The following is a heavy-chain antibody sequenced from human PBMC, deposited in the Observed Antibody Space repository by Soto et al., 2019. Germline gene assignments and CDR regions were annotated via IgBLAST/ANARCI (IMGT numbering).Heavy chain of an antibody. J-gene: IGHJ4*02. CDR1: GGSMRSEGYY. CDR2: IYYSGLT. CDR3: AYLRGFTGYPGD. V-gene: IGHV4-31*03. D-gene: IGHD3-16*01. Sequence: SETLSLTCSVSGGSMRSEGYYWSWIRQHPGKGLEWIGYIYYSGLTDYNPSLKSRLTISVDKSKNEFYLKMRSVTAADTAVYYCAYLRGFTGYPGDWCQGTLHTVSS.